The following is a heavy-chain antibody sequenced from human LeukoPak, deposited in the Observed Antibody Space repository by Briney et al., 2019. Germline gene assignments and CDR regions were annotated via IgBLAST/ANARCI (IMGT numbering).Heavy chain of an antibody. V-gene: IGHV3-74*01. CDR3: ARGGSSGCLDY. D-gene: IGHD6-19*01. CDR1: GFTFSSYW. Sequence: GGSLRLSCAASGFTFSSYWMHWVRQAPGKGLVWVSRIKTDGSDTCYADSVKGRFTISRDNAKNTLYLQMNSMSAEDTAVYYCARGGSSGCLDYWGQGTLVTVSS. CDR2: IKTDGSDT. J-gene: IGHJ4*02.